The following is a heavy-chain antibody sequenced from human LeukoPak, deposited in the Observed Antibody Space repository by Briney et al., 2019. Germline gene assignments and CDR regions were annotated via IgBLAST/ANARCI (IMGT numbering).Heavy chain of an antibody. CDR3: ARHPYSGSYHFDY. CDR1: GYPFVGYY. CDR2: LNPNSGGT. Sequence: VASVRVSCKASGYPFVGYYVHWVRQAPGQGLEWMGWLNPNSGGTNYAQKFQGRVTMTRDTSISTAYMELSRLRSDDTAVYYCARHPYSGSYHFDYWGQGTLVTVSS. V-gene: IGHV1-2*02. J-gene: IGHJ4*02. D-gene: IGHD1-26*01.